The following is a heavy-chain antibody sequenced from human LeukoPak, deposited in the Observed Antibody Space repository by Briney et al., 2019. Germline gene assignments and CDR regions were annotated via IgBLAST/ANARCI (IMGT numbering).Heavy chain of an antibody. CDR3: VTRLCSISACRASSYLSFDV. D-gene: IGHD3-10*02. CDR2: VRQDGGEG. Sequence: GGSLRLSCVGSGFMFNDYSLDWVRQAPGKGLEWVANVRQDGGEGHYVDSVKGRFTVSRDNAENSLYLQLNSLRIEDTAVYYCVTRLCSISACRASSYLSFDVWGKGTTVTVSS. V-gene: IGHV3-7*01. J-gene: IGHJ6*04. CDR1: GFMFNDYS.